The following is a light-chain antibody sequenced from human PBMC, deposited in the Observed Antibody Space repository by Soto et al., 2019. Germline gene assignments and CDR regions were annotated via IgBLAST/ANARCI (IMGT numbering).Light chain of an antibody. J-gene: IGKJ4*01. CDR3: QHRSNWPLT. CDR2: DAS. Sequence: EIVLTQSPATLSLSPGERATLSCRASQTVSSFLAWYQQKPGQAPRLLIFDASNRATGIPARFSGSGSGTDFTLTISSLEPEDFAVYYSQHRSNWPLTVGVVTKVDIX. V-gene: IGKV3-11*01. CDR1: QTVSSF.